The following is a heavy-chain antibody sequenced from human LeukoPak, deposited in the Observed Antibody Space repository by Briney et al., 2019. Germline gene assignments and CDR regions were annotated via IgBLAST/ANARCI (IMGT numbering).Heavy chain of an antibody. CDR3: VRHGLGSSWFGFDY. CDR2: IYSGDSDP. D-gene: IGHD6-13*01. V-gene: IGHV5-51*01. CDR1: GYIFTTYW. J-gene: IGHJ4*02. Sequence: GESLKISCKGSGYIFTTYWIGWVRQMPGKGLEWMGIIYSGDSDPRYSPYFQGQVTISADKSISTAYLQWSSLKASDSAMYYCVRHGLGSSWFGFDYWGQGTLVTVSS.